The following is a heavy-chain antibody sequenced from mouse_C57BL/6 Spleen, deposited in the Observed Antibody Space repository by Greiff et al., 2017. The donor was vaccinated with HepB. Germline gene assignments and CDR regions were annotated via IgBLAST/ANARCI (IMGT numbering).Heavy chain of an antibody. D-gene: IGHD4-1*01. CDR2: INPGSGGT. Sequence: QVQLKQSGAELVRPGTSVKVSCKASGYAFTNYLIEWVKQRPGQGLEWIGVINPGSGGTNYNEKFKGKATLTADKSSSTAYMQLSSLTSEDSAVYFCARHWERNAMDYWGQGTSVTVSS. V-gene: IGHV1-54*01. J-gene: IGHJ4*01. CDR3: ARHWERNAMDY. CDR1: GYAFTNYL.